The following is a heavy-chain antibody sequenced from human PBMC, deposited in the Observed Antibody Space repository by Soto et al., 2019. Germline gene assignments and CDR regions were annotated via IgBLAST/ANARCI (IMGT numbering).Heavy chain of an antibody. D-gene: IGHD3-16*01. V-gene: IGHV4-30-2*01. CDR1: GGSISSGGYS. CDR3: AGYYVWGSFNGMDV. CDR2: IYHSAST. J-gene: IGHJ6*02. Sequence: SETLSLTCAVSGGSISSGGYSWTWIRQPPGKGLEWIGYIYHSASTYYNPSLKSRVTISVDRSKNQFSLRLSSVTAADTAVYYCAGYYVWGSFNGMDVWGQGTTVTVSS.